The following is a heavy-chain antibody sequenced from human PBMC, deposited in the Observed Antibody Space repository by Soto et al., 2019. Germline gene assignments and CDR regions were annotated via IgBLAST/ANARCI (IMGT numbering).Heavy chain of an antibody. V-gene: IGHV4-59*08. Sequence: SETLSLTCTVSGGSISSYYWSWIRQPPGKGLEWIGYIYYSGSTNYNPSLKSRVTISVDTSKNQFSLKLSSVTAADTAVYYCARLPYGDYDPYFDYWGQAILLTVSS. D-gene: IGHD4-17*01. J-gene: IGHJ4*02. CDR3: ARLPYGDYDPYFDY. CDR2: IYYSGST. CDR1: GGSISSYY.